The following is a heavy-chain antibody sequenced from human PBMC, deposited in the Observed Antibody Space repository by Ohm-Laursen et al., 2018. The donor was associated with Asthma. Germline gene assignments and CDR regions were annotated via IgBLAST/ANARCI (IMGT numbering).Heavy chain of an antibody. Sequence: SLRLSCAASGFTFSSYGMHWVRQAPGKGLEWVAVISYDGSNKYYADSVKGRFTISRDNAENSVFLHMDSLRGEDTAVYYCARARSGSSYDYWGQGTLVTVSS. CDR2: ISYDGSNK. D-gene: IGHD1-26*01. CDR1: GFTFSSYG. CDR3: ARARSGSSYDY. J-gene: IGHJ4*02. V-gene: IGHV3-30*03.